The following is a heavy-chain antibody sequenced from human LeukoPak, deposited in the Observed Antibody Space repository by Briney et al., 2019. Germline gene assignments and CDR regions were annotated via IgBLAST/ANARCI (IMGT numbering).Heavy chain of an antibody. J-gene: IGHJ3*02. CDR1: GGSISSGGYY. CDR3: ARGSQSELRFLPTRAFDI. V-gene: IGHV4-30-2*01. Sequence: PSETLSLTCTVSGGSISSGGYYWSWIRQPPGKGLEWIGYIYHSGSTYYNPSLKSRVTISVDRSKNQFSLKLSSVTAADTAVYYCARGSQSELRFLPTRAFDIWGQGTMVTVSS. D-gene: IGHD3-3*01. CDR2: IYHSGST.